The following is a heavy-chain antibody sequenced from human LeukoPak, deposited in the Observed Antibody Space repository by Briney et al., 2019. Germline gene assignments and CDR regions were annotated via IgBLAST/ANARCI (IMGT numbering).Heavy chain of an antibody. J-gene: IGHJ4*02. CDR1: GGSISSYY. CDR3: ARGRIVGAFDFDY. CDR2: IYYSGST. D-gene: IGHD1-26*01. V-gene: IGHV4-59*06. Sequence: SETLSLTCTVSGGSISSYYWSWIRQHPGKGLEWIGYIYYSGSTYYNPSLKSRVTISVDTSKNQFSLKLSSVTAADTAVYYCARGRIVGAFDFDYWGQGTLVTVSS.